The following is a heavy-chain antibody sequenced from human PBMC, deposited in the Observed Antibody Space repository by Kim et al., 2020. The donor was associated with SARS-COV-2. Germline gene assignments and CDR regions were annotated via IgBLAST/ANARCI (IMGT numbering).Heavy chain of an antibody. V-gene: IGHV3-23*01. Sequence: PVKGRFTTPRDNAKNTLYLKMNSLRAEDTAVYYCAKDTMVRGVRDWFDPWGQGTLVTVSS. CDR3: AKDTMVRGVRDWFDP. D-gene: IGHD3-10*01. J-gene: IGHJ5*02.